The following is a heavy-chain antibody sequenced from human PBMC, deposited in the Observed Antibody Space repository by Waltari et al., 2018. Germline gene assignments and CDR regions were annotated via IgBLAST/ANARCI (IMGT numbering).Heavy chain of an antibody. D-gene: IGHD1-20*01. CDR1: GFTVRSNY. J-gene: IGHJ4*02. Sequence: EVQLVESGGGLVQPGGSLRLSCAASGFTVRSNYMRWVRQAPGKGLEWVSVIYSGGSTYYADSVKGRFTISRDNSKNTLYLQMNSLRAEDTAVYYCARDGPVTDLDYWGQGTLVTVSS. CDR3: ARDGPVTDLDY. CDR2: IYSGGST. V-gene: IGHV3-66*02.